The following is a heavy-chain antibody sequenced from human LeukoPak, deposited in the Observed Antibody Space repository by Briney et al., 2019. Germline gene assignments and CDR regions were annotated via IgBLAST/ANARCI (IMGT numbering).Heavy chain of an antibody. CDR2: IKQDGSEK. J-gene: IGHJ4*02. V-gene: IGHV3-7*01. Sequence: GGPLRLSCAASGFTFSSYRMSWARQAPGKGLEWVANIKQDGSEKYYVDSVKGRFTISRDNAKNSLYLQMNSLRADDTAVYYCARDSVWFGDTPFVYFDYWGQGTLVTVSS. D-gene: IGHD3-10*01. CDR3: ARDSVWFGDTPFVYFDY. CDR1: GFTFSSYR.